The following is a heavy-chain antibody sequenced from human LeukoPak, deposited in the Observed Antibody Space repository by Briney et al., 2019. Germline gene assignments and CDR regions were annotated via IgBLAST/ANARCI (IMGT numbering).Heavy chain of an antibody. CDR3: ARGGRSEGMDV. CDR1: GGSISRYY. V-gene: IGHV4-59*01. Sequence: TSETLTLTCTVFGGSISRYYWSWIRQPPGKGLEWIGYLYYSGNTTYNPSLKSRVTISVDTSKNHFSLKLSSVTAADTAVYYCARGGRSEGMDVWGQGTTVTVSS. CDR2: LYYSGNT. J-gene: IGHJ6*02. D-gene: IGHD4-17*01.